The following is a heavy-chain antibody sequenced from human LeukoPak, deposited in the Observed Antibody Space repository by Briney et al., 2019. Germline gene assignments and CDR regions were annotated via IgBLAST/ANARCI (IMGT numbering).Heavy chain of an antibody. J-gene: IGHJ3*02. V-gene: IGHV5-51*01. D-gene: IGHD5-24*01. CDR1: GYSFTSYW. Sequence: GESLKISCKGSGYSFTSYWIGWVRPMPGKGLEWMGIIYPGDSDTRYSPSFQGQVTISADKSISTAYLQWSSLKASDTAMYYCASQDGYNNDAFDIWGQGTMVTVSS. CDR3: ASQDGYNNDAFDI. CDR2: IYPGDSDT.